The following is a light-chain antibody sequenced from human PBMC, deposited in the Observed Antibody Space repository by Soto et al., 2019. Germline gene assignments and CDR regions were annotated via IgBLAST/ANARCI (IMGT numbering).Light chain of an antibody. Sequence: EIVLTQSPATLSVSPGERATLSCRASQSVSSNLAWYQHKPGQAPRLLIYAASTRATGIPARFSGSGSGTDFTLTISSLPSEDFAVYYCHQYHHWPPSFTFGPGTKVDIK. V-gene: IGKV3-15*01. CDR2: AAS. J-gene: IGKJ3*01. CDR1: QSVSSN. CDR3: HQYHHWPPSFT.